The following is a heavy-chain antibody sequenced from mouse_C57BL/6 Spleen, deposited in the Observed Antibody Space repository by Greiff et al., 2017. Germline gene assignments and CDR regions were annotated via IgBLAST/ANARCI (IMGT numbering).Heavy chain of an antibody. CDR2: ISYDGSN. D-gene: IGHD2-13*01. CDR1: GYSFTSGYY. V-gene: IGHV3-6*01. Sequence: EVQLQQSGPGLVKPSQSLSLTCSVTGYSFTSGYYWNWIRQFPGNKLEWMGYISYDGSNNYNPHLKNRITITRDTSKNQFFLKLNSVTTEDAATYYCERGGDDDDYAMDYWGQGTSVTVSS. J-gene: IGHJ4*01. CDR3: ERGGDDDDYAMDY.